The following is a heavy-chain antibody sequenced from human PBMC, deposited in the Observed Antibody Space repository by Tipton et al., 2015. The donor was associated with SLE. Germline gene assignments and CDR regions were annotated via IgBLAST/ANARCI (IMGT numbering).Heavy chain of an antibody. CDR2: ISYDGSNK. V-gene: IGHV3-30-3*01. D-gene: IGHD4-11*01. J-gene: IGHJ6*02. CDR3: ARVGRVTHIGADYKSIHYYYYYGMDV. Sequence: SLRLSCAASGFTFSSYAMHWVRQAPGKGLEWVAVISYDGSNKYYADSVKGRFTISRDNSKNTLYLQMNSLRAEDTAVYYCARVGRVTHIGADYKSIHYYYYYGMDVWGQGTTVTVSS. CDR1: GFTFSSYA.